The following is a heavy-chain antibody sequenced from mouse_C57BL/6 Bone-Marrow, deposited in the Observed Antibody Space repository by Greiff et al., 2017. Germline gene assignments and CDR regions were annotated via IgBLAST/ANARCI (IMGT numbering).Heavy chain of an antibody. Sequence: QVQLQQSGAELVKPGASVKLSCKASGYTFTSYWMQWVKQRPGPGLEWIGEIDPSDSYTNYNQKFKGKATLTVDTSSSTAYMQLSSLTSEDSAVYYCAREGYYVYYYAMDYWGQGTSVTVSS. D-gene: IGHD2-3*01. V-gene: IGHV1-50*01. CDR2: IDPSDSYT. J-gene: IGHJ4*01. CDR3: AREGYYVYYYAMDY. CDR1: GYTFTSYW.